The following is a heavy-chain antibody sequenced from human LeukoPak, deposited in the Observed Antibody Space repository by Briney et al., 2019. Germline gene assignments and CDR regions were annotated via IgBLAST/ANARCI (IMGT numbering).Heavy chain of an antibody. Sequence: GGSLRLSCEGSGCSLSAYNMNWVRQAPGKGLESVSYISSSSATIFYADSVKGRFTISRDNAKNSLYLQMNSLRAEDTAVYYCARDGACSSTSCPKRAAPGRYWYFDLWGRGTLVTVSS. V-gene: IGHV3-48*04. CDR3: ARDGACSSTSCPKRAAPGRYWYFDL. CDR1: GCSLSAYN. CDR2: ISSSSATI. J-gene: IGHJ2*01. D-gene: IGHD2-2*01.